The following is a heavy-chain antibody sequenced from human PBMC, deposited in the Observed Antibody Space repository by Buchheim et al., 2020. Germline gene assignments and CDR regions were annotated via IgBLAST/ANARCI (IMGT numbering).Heavy chain of an antibody. CDR3: AREIVGYYDSSGIFP. J-gene: IGHJ5*02. D-gene: IGHD3-22*01. CDR2: IYYSGST. V-gene: IGHV4-61*01. CDR1: GGSVSSGSYY. Sequence: QVQLQESGPGLVKPSETLSLTCTVSGGSVSSGSYYWSWIRQPPGKGLEWIGYIYYSGSTNYNPSLKSRVTISVDTSKNQFSLKLSSVTAADTAVYYCAREIVGYYDSSGIFPWGQGTL.